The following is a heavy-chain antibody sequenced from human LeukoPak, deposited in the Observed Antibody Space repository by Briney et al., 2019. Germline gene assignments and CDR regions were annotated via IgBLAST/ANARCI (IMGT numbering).Heavy chain of an antibody. CDR3: ARGDGDYV. CDR1: GFTYSSYG. CDR2: ISYDGSNK. Sequence: PWGSLRLSCAASGFTYSSYGMHWVRQAPGKGLEWVAVISYDGSNKYYADSVKGRFTISRHNSKNTLYLQMNSLRAEDTAVYYCARGDGDYVWGQGTLVTVSS. D-gene: IGHD4-17*01. J-gene: IGHJ4*02. V-gene: IGHV3-30*03.